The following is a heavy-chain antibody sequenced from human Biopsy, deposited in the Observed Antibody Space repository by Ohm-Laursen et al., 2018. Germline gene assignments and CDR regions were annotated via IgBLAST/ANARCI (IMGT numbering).Heavy chain of an antibody. J-gene: IGHJ3*02. CDR2: ISYSRDT. V-gene: IGHV4-59*08. Sequence: SETLSLTCTVSGGSISGSSWSWIRQAPGKGLEWIGYISYSRDTNYNPSLKRRITISVDTSKNQFSLKLTSVTAADTAVYYCAKHGSGWTGDDAFHIWGQGTMVTVSS. D-gene: IGHD6-19*01. CDR1: GGSISGSS. CDR3: AKHGSGWTGDDAFHI.